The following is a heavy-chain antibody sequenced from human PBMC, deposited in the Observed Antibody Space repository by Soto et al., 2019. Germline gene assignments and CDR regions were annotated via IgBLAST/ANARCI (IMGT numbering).Heavy chain of an antibody. J-gene: IGHJ4*02. CDR3: ANGGNGEGYFDN. Sequence: EVQLLESGGGLVQPGGSLRLSCVASGFTFSSYAMSWVRKAPGKGLEWVSAISANGGSTYYADSVKGRFTISRDNSKNTLYLQMNSLRAEDTAVFYCANGGNGEGYFDNWGQGTQVTVSS. D-gene: IGHD3-16*01. CDR2: ISANGGST. CDR1: GFTFSSYA. V-gene: IGHV3-23*01.